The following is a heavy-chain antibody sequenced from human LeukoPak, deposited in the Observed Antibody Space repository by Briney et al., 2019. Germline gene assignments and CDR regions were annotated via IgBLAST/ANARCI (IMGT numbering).Heavy chain of an antibody. V-gene: IGHV4-59*08. Sequence: PSETLSLTCTVSGGSISRYYWSWIRQPPGKGLEWIGYIYYSGSTNYNPSLKSRVTISVDTSKNQFSLKLSSVTAADTAVYYCARRMRGGWFDPWGQGTLVTVSS. CDR2: IYYSGST. CDR3: ARRMRGGWFDP. J-gene: IGHJ5*02. CDR1: GGSISRYY. D-gene: IGHD3-10*01.